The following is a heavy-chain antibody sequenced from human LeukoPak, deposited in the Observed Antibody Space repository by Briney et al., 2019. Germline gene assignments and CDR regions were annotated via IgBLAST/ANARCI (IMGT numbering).Heavy chain of an antibody. J-gene: IGHJ4*02. D-gene: IGHD3-3*01. V-gene: IGHV4-59*13. Sequence: PSETLSLTCTVSGGSISSYYWSWIRQPPGKGLEWIGYIYYSGSTNYNPSLKSRVTISVDTSKNQFSLKLSSVTAADTAVYYCARIGRGDFWSGYSGYFDYWGQGTLATVSS. CDR1: GGSISSYY. CDR3: ARIGRGDFWSGYSGYFDY. CDR2: IYYSGST.